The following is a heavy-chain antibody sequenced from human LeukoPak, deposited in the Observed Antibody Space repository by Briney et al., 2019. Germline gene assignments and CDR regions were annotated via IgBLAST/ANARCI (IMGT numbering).Heavy chain of an antibody. J-gene: IGHJ5*02. Sequence: ASVKVSCKASGYTFTGYDINWVRQATGQGLEWMGWMNPNSGNTGYAQKFQGRVTITRNTSISTAYMELSSLRSEDTAVYYCARSRRSGYYYRFDPWGQGTLVTVSS. CDR2: MNPNSGNT. V-gene: IGHV1-8*03. CDR1: GYTFTGYD. D-gene: IGHD3-22*01. CDR3: ARSRRSGYYYRFDP.